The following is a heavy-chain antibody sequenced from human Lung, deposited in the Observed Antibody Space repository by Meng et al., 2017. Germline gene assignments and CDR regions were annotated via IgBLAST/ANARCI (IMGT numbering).Heavy chain of an antibody. CDR3: ARGRHCSSTTCYLSDS. J-gene: IGHJ4*02. CDR1: GYTFTNYG. CDR2: TSTYNSNR. Sequence: QVHLVQSGPELRTPGASVKFSCHASGYTFTNYGINWVRQAPGKGLEWMGWTSTYNSNRNYAQSLQGRVTMTTDTSTTTAYMELRSLTFDDTAVYYCARGRHCSSTTCYLSDSWGQGTLVTVSS. V-gene: IGHV1-18*01. D-gene: IGHD2-2*01.